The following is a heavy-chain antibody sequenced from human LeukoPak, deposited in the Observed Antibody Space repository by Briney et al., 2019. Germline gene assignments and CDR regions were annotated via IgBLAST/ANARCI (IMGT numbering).Heavy chain of an antibody. Sequence: GGSLRLSCAASGLTFISYWMHWVRQAPGKGLVWVSRVNADGSSTSYADSVKGRFTISRDNAENTLYLQMNSLRAEDTAVYYCARVGVGSYNWFDPWGQGTMVTVSS. CDR3: ARVGVGSYNWFDP. J-gene: IGHJ5*02. CDR2: VNADGSST. V-gene: IGHV3-74*01. CDR1: GLTFISYW. D-gene: IGHD2-15*01.